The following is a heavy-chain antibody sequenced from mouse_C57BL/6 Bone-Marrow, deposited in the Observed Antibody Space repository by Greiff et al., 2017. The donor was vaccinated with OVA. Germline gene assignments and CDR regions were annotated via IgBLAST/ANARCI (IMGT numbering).Heavy chain of an antibody. V-gene: IGHV1-54*01. Sequence: VNVVESGAELVRPGTSVKVSCKASGYAFTNYLIEWVKQRPGQGLEWIGVINPGSGGTNYNEKFKGKATLTADKSSSTAYMQLSSLTSEDSAVYFCARCDGYYLYWYFDVWGTGTTVTVSS. CDR1: GYAFTNYL. J-gene: IGHJ1*03. CDR2: INPGSGGT. D-gene: IGHD2-3*01. CDR3: ARCDGYYLYWYFDV.